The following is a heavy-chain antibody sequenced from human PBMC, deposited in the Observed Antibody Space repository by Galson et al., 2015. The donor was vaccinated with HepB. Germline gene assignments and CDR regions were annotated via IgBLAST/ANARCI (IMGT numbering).Heavy chain of an antibody. D-gene: IGHD6-13*01. CDR1: GYTFTSYG. J-gene: IGHJ4*02. Sequence: SVKVSCKASGYTFTSYGTSWVRQAPGQGLEWMGGIIPIFGTANYAQKFQGRVTITADESTSTAYMELSSLRSEDTAVYYCARGFVAAGVYYFDYWGQGTLVTVSS. CDR3: ARGFVAAGVYYFDY. V-gene: IGHV1-69*13. CDR2: IIPIFGTA.